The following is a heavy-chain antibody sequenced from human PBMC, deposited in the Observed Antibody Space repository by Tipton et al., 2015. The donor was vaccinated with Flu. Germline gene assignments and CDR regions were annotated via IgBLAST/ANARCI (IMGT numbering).Heavy chain of an antibody. CDR1: GGSIRNYY. V-gene: IGHV4-39*07. D-gene: IGHD6-19*01. CDR2: IYSSGST. CDR3: AREKDSSGSEYFQH. J-gene: IGHJ1*01. Sequence: TLSLTCTVSGGSIRNYYWGWIRQPPGKGLEWIGCIYSSGSTYYNPSLKSRVTISLDTSKNQFSLKLSSVTAADTAVYYCAREKDSSGSEYFQHWGQGTLVTVSS.